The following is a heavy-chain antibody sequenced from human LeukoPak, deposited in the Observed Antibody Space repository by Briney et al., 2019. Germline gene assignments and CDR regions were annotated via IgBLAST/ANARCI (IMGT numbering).Heavy chain of an antibody. CDR2: IHPSDSDA. Sequence: GESLKISCKGSGYSFTSYWIGWVRQMPGKGLEWMGIIHPSDSDATYSPSFQGQVTISADTSISIAYLQWASLKASDTAMYYCARRGGSLGSWYFDLWGRGTLVTVSS. V-gene: IGHV5-51*01. CDR3: ARRGGSLGSWYFDL. D-gene: IGHD2-15*01. CDR1: GYSFTSYW. J-gene: IGHJ2*01.